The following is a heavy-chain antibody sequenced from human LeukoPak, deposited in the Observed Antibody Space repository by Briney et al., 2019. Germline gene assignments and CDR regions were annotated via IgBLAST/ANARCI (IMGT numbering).Heavy chain of an antibody. CDR2: INPSGGST. CDR1: GYTFTDYH. CDR3: ARGGRERYSSGWTDAFDI. Sequence: ASLKVSCKASGYTFTDYHIHWVRQAPGQGLEWMGIINPSGGSTSYAQKFQGRVTMTRDTSTSTVYMELSSLSSEDTAVYYCARGGRERYSSGWTDAFDIWGQGTMVTVSS. V-gene: IGHV1-46*01. D-gene: IGHD6-19*01. J-gene: IGHJ3*02.